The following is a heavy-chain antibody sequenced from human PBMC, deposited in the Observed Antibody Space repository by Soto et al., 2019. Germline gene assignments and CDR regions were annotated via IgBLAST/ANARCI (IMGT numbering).Heavy chain of an antibody. CDR3: AKEAGGRPYSSSSFDY. V-gene: IGHV3-53*01. D-gene: IGHD6-6*01. CDR2: IYSGGST. J-gene: IGHJ4*02. Sequence: PGGSLRLSCAASGFTVSSNYMSWVRQAPGKGLEWVSVIYSGGSTYYADSVKGRFTISRDNSKNTLYLQMNSLRAEDTAVYYCAKEAGGRPYSSSSFDYWGQGTLVTVSS. CDR1: GFTVSSNY.